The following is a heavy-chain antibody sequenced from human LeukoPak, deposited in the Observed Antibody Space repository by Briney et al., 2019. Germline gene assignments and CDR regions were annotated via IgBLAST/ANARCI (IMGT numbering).Heavy chain of an antibody. CDR3: ARRTTVTIPFGY. CDR1: GGSISSYY. J-gene: IGHJ4*02. Sequence: SETLSLTCTVSGGSISSYYWSWIRQPPGKGLEWSGEINHSGSTNYNPSLKSRVTISVDKSKNQFSLKLSSVTAADTAVYYCARRTTVTIPFGYWGQGTLVTVSS. CDR2: INHSGST. D-gene: IGHD4-11*01. V-gene: IGHV4-34*01.